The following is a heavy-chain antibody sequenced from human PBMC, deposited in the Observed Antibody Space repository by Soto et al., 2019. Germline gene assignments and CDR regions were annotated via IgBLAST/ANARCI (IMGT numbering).Heavy chain of an antibody. CDR2: IKNKADGGTI. Sequence: GGSLRLSCAGSGFTFNDAWMTWVRQAPGKGLEWVGRIKNKADGGTIDYAAPVKGRFTISRDDSKNTMDLQMNSLKTEDTAVYYCTTRSFSGTYHFDSWGQGTLVTVSS. J-gene: IGHJ4*02. V-gene: IGHV3-15*07. CDR1: GFTFNDAW. D-gene: IGHD1-26*01. CDR3: TTRSFSGTYHFDS.